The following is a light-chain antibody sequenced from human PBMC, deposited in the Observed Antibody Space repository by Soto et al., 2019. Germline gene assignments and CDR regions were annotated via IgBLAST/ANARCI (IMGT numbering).Light chain of an antibody. V-gene: IGKV3-20*01. Sequence: EIVLTQSAGTLSLSPGERATLSCRASQSVSSSYLAWYQQKPGQAPRLLIYGASSRATGIPDRFSGSGSGTDLSLTISRLEPEGFAVYYCHQYGSSPLTFGGGTKVEIK. J-gene: IGKJ4*01. CDR1: QSVSSSY. CDR2: GAS. CDR3: HQYGSSPLT.